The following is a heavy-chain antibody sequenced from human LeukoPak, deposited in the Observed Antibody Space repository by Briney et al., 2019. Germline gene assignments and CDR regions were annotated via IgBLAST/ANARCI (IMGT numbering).Heavy chain of an antibody. V-gene: IGHV5-51*01. D-gene: IGHD3-10*01. CDR2: IYPGDSDT. J-gene: IGHJ4*02. CDR1: GYSFTSYW. CDR3: ARLGAMVRGVIAHFDY. Sequence: GESLKISCKGSGYSFTSYWVGWVRQMPGKGLEWMGIIYPGDSDTRYSPSFQGQVTISADKSISTAYLQWSSLKASDTAMYYCARLGAMVRGVIAHFDYWGQGTPVTVSS.